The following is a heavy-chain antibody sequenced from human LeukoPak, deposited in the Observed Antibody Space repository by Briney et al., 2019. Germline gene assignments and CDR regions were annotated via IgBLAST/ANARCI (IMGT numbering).Heavy chain of an antibody. Sequence: PGGSLRLSCAASGFTFSSYWMSWVRQAPGKGLEWVANIKQDGSEKYYVDSVKGRFTISRDNAKNSLYLQMNSLRAEDTAVYYCAREESIYSRGWYPIPSWGQGTLVTVSS. CDR2: IKQDGSEK. V-gene: IGHV3-7*01. CDR3: AREESIYSRGWYPIPS. D-gene: IGHD6-19*01. J-gene: IGHJ5*02. CDR1: GFTFSSYW.